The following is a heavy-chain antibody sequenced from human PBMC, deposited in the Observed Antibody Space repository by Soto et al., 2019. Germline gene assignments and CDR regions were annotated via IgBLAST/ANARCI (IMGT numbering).Heavy chain of an antibody. Sequence: QVQLVQSGAEVKKPGASVKVSCKASGYTFTSYGISWVRQAPGQGLEWMGWISAYNGNTNYAQKLQGRVTMTTDTPTSTAYMELRSLRSDDTAVYYCARDLGVYDYIWGSYRTIDAFDIWGQGTMVTVSS. D-gene: IGHD3-16*02. CDR3: ARDLGVYDYIWGSYRTIDAFDI. CDR2: ISAYNGNT. J-gene: IGHJ3*02. V-gene: IGHV1-18*01. CDR1: GYTFTSYG.